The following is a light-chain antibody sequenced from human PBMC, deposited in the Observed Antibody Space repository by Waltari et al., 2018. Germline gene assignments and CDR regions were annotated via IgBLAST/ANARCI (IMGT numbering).Light chain of an antibody. CDR2: QDS. V-gene: IGLV3-25*03. CDR1: ALPRQY. CDR3: QSADSSISYVV. J-gene: IGLJ2*01. Sequence: SYELTQPPSVSVSPGQTARITCSGDALPRQYTHWYQQKPGQAPVLVISQDSERPSGIPERFSGSSSGTTVTLTISGVQAEDEADYYCQSADSSISYVVFGGGTKLTVL.